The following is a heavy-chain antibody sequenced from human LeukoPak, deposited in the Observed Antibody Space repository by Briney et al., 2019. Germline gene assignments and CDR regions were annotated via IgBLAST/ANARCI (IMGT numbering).Heavy chain of an antibody. CDR1: GFTFSDYY. V-gene: IGHV3-11*04. CDR3: ARDLNQWELLLGAFDI. Sequence: PGGSLRLSCAASGFTFSDYYMSWIRQAPGKGLEWVSYISSSGSTIYYADSVKGRFTISRDNDKNSLFLQMNSLRAEDTAVYYCARDLNQWELLLGAFDIWGQGTMVTVSS. D-gene: IGHD1-26*01. CDR2: ISSSGSTI. J-gene: IGHJ3*02.